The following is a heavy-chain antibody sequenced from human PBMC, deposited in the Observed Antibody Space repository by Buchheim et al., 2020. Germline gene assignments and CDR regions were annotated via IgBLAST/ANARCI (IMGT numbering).Heavy chain of an antibody. D-gene: IGHD6-13*01. V-gene: IGHV3-30*03. CDR2: ISYDGDTK. Sequence: QVHLVESGGGVVHPGRSLRLSCVVSGFTFSSYGMHWVRQAPGKGLEWVALISYDGDTKYYVDSVKGRFTISRDNSKDTLYLQMNSLRVEDTAVYYCARGEYSSSWAVYYYYYYMDVWGKGTT. J-gene: IGHJ6*03. CDR1: GFTFSSYG. CDR3: ARGEYSSSWAVYYYYYYMDV.